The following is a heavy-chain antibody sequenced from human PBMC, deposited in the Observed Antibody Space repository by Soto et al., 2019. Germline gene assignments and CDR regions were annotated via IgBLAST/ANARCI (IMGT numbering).Heavy chain of an antibody. CDR1: GFSSENYE. CDR2: INSSGITI. Sequence: PGGSLRLSWAASGFSSENYEKNWVRQAPGTGLEWISYINSSGITIYYADSVEGRFTISRDNTNNSLYLQMNSLRAEDTAVYYCAREEMNGYVDHWGQGTLVTVSS. D-gene: IGHD3-9*01. CDR3: AREEMNGYVDH. V-gene: IGHV3-48*03. J-gene: IGHJ4*02.